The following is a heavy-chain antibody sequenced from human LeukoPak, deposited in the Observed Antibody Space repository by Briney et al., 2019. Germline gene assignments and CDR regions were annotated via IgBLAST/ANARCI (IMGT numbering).Heavy chain of an antibody. CDR3: ARMKEMASISYFDS. CDR2: IMPISGTA. Sequence: SVKVSCKASGGTFSSYDISWVRQAPGQGLEGMGGIMPISGTANYAQKFQGRVTITADKPTNTAYMELSSLRSEDTAVYYCARMKEMASISYFDSWGQGTLVTVSS. CDR1: GGTFSSYD. J-gene: IGHJ4*02. D-gene: IGHD5-24*01. V-gene: IGHV1-69*06.